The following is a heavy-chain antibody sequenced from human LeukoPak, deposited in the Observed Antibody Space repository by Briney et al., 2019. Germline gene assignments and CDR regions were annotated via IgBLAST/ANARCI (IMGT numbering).Heavy chain of an antibody. J-gene: IGHJ4*02. Sequence: PGGSLRLSCAASGFKFNDYWMSWVRQAPGKGLEWVAKIKQDGSEKYSVVSVKGRFTISRDNSKNTVYLQMNSLRVEDTAVYYCAQGGWGRTAIPARIDYWGQGTLVTVSS. D-gene: IGHD2-21*02. CDR1: GFKFNDYW. CDR2: IKQDGSEK. V-gene: IGHV3-7*03. CDR3: AQGGWGRTAIPARIDY.